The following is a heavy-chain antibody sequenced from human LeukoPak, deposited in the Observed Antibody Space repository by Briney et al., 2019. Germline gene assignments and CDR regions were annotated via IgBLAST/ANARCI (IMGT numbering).Heavy chain of an antibody. CDR3: ARVPGIVGATFANYYYYYMDV. CDR2: IYTSGST. V-gene: IGHV4-61*02. Sequence: SVTLSLTCTVSGGSISSGSYYWSWIRQPAGKGREWIGRIYTSGSTNYNPSLKSRVTISVDTSKNQFSLKLSSVTAADTAVYYCARVPGIVGATFANYYYYYMDVWGKGTTVTVSS. CDR1: GGSISSGSYY. J-gene: IGHJ6*03. D-gene: IGHD1-26*01.